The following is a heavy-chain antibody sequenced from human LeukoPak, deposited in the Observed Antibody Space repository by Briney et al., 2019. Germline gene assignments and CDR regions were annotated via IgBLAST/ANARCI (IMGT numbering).Heavy chain of an antibody. V-gene: IGHV3-13*04. CDR1: GFTFSTYD. CDR3: ARDSAAVIVVGY. J-gene: IGHJ4*02. CDR2: INTAGNT. D-gene: IGHD2-2*01. Sequence: GGSLRLSCAASGFTFSTYDMHWVRQATGKGLEWVSGINTAGNTYYADSVKGRFTISRDNSKNTLYLQMNSLRAEDTAVYYCARDSAAVIVVGYWGQGTLVTVSS.